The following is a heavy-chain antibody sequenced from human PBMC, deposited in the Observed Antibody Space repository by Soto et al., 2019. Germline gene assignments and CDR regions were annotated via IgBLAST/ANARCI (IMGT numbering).Heavy chain of an antibody. D-gene: IGHD7-27*01. CDR1: GFTFSSYG. CDR3: ARARTGEYYFDY. CDR2: IWYDGSNK. V-gene: IGHV3-33*01. J-gene: IGHJ4*02. Sequence: SLKISCAASGFTFSSYGMHWVRQAPGKGLEWVAVIWYDGSNKYYADSVKGRFTISRDNSKNTLYLQMNSLRAEDTAVYYCARARTGEYYFDYWGQGTLVTVSS.